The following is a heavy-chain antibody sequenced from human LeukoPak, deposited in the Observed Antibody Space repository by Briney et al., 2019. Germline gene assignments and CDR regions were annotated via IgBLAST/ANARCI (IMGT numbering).Heavy chain of an antibody. CDR3: ARALDSSGYYVVY. D-gene: IGHD3-22*01. CDR1: GYTFAGYY. Sequence: GASVKVSCKASGYTFAGYYMHWVRQAPGQGLEWMGWINPNSGGTNYAQKFQGWVTMTRDTSISTAYMELSRLRSDDAAVYYCARALDSSGYYVVYWGQGTLVTVSS. J-gene: IGHJ4*02. V-gene: IGHV1-2*04. CDR2: INPNSGGT.